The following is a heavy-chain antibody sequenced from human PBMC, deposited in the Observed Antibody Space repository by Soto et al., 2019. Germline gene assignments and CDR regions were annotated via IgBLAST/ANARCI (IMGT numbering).Heavy chain of an antibody. J-gene: IGHJ3*02. V-gene: IGHV5-51*01. CDR3: ARRGYIGYDFRVYAFDI. CDR1: GYSFTSYW. CDR2: IYPGDPDT. Sequence: GESLNISCKGSGYSFTSYWIGWVRQLPGKGLGWMGIIYPGDPDTRYSPSFQGQDTISADKSISTAYLQWSSLKASDTAMDYCARRGYIGYDFRVYAFDIWGQGTMVTVSS. D-gene: IGHD5-12*01.